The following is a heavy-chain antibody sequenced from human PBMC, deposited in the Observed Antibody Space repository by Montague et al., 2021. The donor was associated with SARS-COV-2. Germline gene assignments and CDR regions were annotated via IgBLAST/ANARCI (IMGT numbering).Heavy chain of an antibody. CDR3: ARRARWNIVVVVGDRHAFDI. Sequence: SETLSLTCTVSGGSISSSSYYWGWIRQPPGKGLEWIGSTYYTGSPXYNPSLKSRVTISVDTSKNQFSLNLSSVTAADTAVYYCARRARWNIVVVVGDRHAFDIWGQGTMVTVSS. CDR2: TYYTGSP. J-gene: IGHJ3*02. D-gene: IGHD2-15*01. V-gene: IGHV4-39*01. CDR1: GGSISSSSYY.